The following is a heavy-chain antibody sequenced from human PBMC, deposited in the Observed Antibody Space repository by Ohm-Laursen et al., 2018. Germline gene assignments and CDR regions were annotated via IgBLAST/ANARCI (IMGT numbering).Heavy chain of an antibody. J-gene: IGHJ5*02. CDR2: INHSGST. V-gene: IGHV4-34*01. Sequence: GTLSLTCAVYGGSFSGYYWSWIRQPPGKGLEWIGEINHSGSTNYNPSLKSRVTISVDTSKNQFSLKLSSVTAADTAVYYCARGTEFYYDFWSGSSSWFDPWGQGTLVTVSS. CDR1: GGSFSGYY. CDR3: ARGTEFYYDFWSGSSSWFDP. D-gene: IGHD3-3*01.